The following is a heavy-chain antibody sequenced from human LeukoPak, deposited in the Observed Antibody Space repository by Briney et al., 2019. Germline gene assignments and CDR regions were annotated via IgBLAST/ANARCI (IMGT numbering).Heavy chain of an antibody. V-gene: IGHV5-51*01. J-gene: IGHJ4*02. CDR1: GYSFTSYW. CDR3: AREEYSSSWHSTTFDY. CDR2: IYPGDSDT. Sequence: GESLKISCKGSGYSFTSYWIGWVRQMPGKGLEWMGIIYPGDSDTRYSPSFQGQVTISADKSISTAYLQWSSLKASDTAMHYCAREEYSSSWHSTTFDYWGQGTLVTVSS. D-gene: IGHD6-13*01.